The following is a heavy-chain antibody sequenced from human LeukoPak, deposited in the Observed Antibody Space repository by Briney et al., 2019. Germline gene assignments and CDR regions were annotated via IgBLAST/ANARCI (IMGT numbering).Heavy chain of an antibody. CDR2: IVVGSGNT. Sequence: GASVKASCKASGFTFTTPAVQWVRQAGGHPLGWKGWIVVGSGNTNYAQKFQERVTITRDMSTSTAYMELSSLRSEDTAVYYCAAATTAMGDAFDIWGQGTMVTVSS. J-gene: IGHJ3*02. CDR3: AAATTAMGDAFDI. D-gene: IGHD5-18*01. CDR1: GFTFTTPA. V-gene: IGHV1-58*01.